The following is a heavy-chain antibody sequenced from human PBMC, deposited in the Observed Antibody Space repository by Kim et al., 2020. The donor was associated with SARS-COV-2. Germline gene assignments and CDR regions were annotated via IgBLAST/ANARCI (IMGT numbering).Heavy chain of an antibody. Sequence: GGSLRLSCAASGFTFSDYYMSWIRQAPGKGLEWVSYISSSSSYTNYADSVKGRFTISRDNAKNSLYLQMNSLRAEATAVNYCARGQIGESSSSWYGSHYYFYGMYVWGQGTTVTVSS. J-gene: IGHJ6*02. V-gene: IGHV3-11*06. D-gene: IGHD6-13*01. CDR1: GFTFSDYY. CDR3: ARGQIGESSSSWYGSHYYFYGMYV. CDR2: ISSSSSYT.